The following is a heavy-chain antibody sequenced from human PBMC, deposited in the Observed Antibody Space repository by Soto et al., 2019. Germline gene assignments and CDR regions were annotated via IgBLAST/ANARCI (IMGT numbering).Heavy chain of an antibody. CDR2: IHYSGST. Sequence: SETLSLTCTVAGDSVSSGTYYWSWIRQPPGKGLEWIGNIHYSGSTNYNLSLKSRVTMSVDTSKNQFSLKLTFVTAADTAMFYCARSSFYYDTSGYAVAWFDPWGQGTPVTVSS. J-gene: IGHJ5*02. D-gene: IGHD3-22*01. CDR3: ARSSFYYDTSGYAVAWFDP. V-gene: IGHV4-61*01. CDR1: GDSVSSGTYY.